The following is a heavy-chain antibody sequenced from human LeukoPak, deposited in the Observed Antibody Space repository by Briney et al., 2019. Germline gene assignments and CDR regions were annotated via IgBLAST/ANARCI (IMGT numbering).Heavy chain of an antibody. CDR3: ARDLHDSSGYLPGH. CDR2: INPNSGGT. CDR1: GYTFVGYH. D-gene: IGHD3-22*01. Sequence: GSSVKVSCKASGYTFVGYHMHWMRQAPGRGLEWMGRINPNSGGTNYAQKFQGRVTMTRDTSISTAYMELSRLRSDDTAVYYCARDLHDSSGYLPGHWGQGTLVTVSS. J-gene: IGHJ4*02. V-gene: IGHV1-2*06.